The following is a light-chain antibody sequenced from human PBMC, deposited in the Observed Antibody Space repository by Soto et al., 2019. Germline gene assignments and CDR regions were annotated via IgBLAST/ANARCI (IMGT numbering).Light chain of an antibody. CDR2: DAS. J-gene: IGKJ4*01. V-gene: IGKV3-11*01. CDR1: QSVSSY. Sequence: EIVLTQSPATLSLSPGERATLSCRASQSVSSYLAWYQQKPGQAPRLLIYDASNRATGIPARFSGSGSGTDFTLTITSLEPEDFAVYSCQQRRDWPYTFGGGTKVDIK. CDR3: QQRRDWPYT.